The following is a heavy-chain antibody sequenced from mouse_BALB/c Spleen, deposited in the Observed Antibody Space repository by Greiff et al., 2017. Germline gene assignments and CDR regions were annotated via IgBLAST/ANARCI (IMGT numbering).Heavy chain of an antibody. CDR3: ARQRDYYAMDY. CDR2: IRSDGGST. V-gene: IGHV5-2*01. Sequence: EVQLVESGGGLVQPGESLKLSCESTEYEFPSHDMAWVRQTPEKRLEWVAAIRSDGGSTDYPDTMERRFIISRDNTKKTLYLQMSSLRSEDTALYYCARQRDYYAMDYWGQGTSVTVSS. J-gene: IGHJ4*01. CDR1: EYEFPSHD.